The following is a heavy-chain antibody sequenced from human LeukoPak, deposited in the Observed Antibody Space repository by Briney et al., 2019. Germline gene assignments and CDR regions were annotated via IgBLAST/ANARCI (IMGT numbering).Heavy chain of an antibody. CDR2: IYTSGST. Sequence: SETLSLTCTVSGGSISIYYWNWIRQPAGKRLEWIGRIYTSGSTNYNPSLKSRVTMSVDTSKNQFSLNLSSVTAADTAVYYCARVLLWFGESQFDYWGQGTLVTVSS. CDR1: GGSISIYY. V-gene: IGHV4-4*07. J-gene: IGHJ4*02. D-gene: IGHD3-10*01. CDR3: ARVLLWFGESQFDY.